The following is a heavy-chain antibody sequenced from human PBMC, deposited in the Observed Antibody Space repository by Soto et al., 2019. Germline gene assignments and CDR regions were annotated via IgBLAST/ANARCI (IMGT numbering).Heavy chain of an antibody. D-gene: IGHD1-26*01. CDR2: IKSDGSST. J-gene: IGHJ3*02. Sequence: PGGSLRLSCAASGFTFSSYWMHWVRQAPGKGLVWVSRIKSDGSSTDFADSVKGRFTISRDNAKNTLYLQMNSLRAEDTAVYYCTRAKRYSGSLNDAFDIWGQGTMVTLSS. V-gene: IGHV3-74*01. CDR3: TRAKRYSGSLNDAFDI. CDR1: GFTFSSYW.